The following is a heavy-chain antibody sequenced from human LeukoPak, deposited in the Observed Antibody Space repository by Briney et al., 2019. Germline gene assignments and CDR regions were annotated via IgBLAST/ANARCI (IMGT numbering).Heavy chain of an antibody. CDR1: GFTFNRYS. CDR3: AKGPRTVRFGDRHKGMFDY. V-gene: IGHV3-21*04. Sequence: GGSLRLSCAASGFTFNRYSMNWVRQAPGKGLEWVSSISSSSSYIYYADSVKGRFTISRDNAKNSLSLQMNSLRAEDTAVYYCAKGPRTVRFGDRHKGMFDYWGQGTLVAVSS. J-gene: IGHJ4*02. D-gene: IGHD3-10*01. CDR2: ISSSSSYI.